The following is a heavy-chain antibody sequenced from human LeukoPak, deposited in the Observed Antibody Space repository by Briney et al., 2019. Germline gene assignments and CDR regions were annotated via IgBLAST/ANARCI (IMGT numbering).Heavy chain of an antibody. V-gene: IGHV3-30-3*01. J-gene: IGHJ6*03. Sequence: GRSLRLSCAASGFTFSSYAMHWVRQAPGKGLEWVAVISYDGSNKYYADSVKGRFTISRDNSKNTLYLQMNSLRAEDTAVYYCAKVQIAAAGTGNYYYYYYMDVWGKGTTVTVSS. D-gene: IGHD6-13*01. CDR1: GFTFSSYA. CDR2: ISYDGSNK. CDR3: AKVQIAAAGTGNYYYYYYMDV.